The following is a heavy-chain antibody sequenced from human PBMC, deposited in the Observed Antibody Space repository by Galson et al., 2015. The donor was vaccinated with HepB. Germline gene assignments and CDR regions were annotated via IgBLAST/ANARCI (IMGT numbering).Heavy chain of an antibody. CDR1: GFTFSSYW. V-gene: IGHV3-21*01. CDR3: TSPGYGSGFQH. CDR2: ISSSSSYI. D-gene: IGHD3-10*01. Sequence: SLRLSCAASGFTFSSYWMSWVRQAPGKGLEWVSSISSSSSYIYYADSVKGRFTISRDNAKNSLYLQMNSLRAEDTAVYYCTSPGYGSGFQHWGQGTLVTVSS. J-gene: IGHJ1*01.